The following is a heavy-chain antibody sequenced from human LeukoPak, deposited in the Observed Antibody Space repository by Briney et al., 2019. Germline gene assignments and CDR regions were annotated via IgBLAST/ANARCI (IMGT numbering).Heavy chain of an antibody. CDR2: INPNSGGT. CDR1: GYTFTGYY. D-gene: IGHD4-17*01. V-gene: IGHV1-2*02. CDR3: ARRPPDYGDYDYYFDY. J-gene: IGHJ4*02. Sequence: GASVKVSCKASGYTFTGYYMHWVRQAPGQGLEWMGWINPNSGGTNYAQKFQGRVTMTRDTSISTAYMELSRLRSDDTAVYYCARRPPDYGDYDYYFDYWGQGTLVTVSS.